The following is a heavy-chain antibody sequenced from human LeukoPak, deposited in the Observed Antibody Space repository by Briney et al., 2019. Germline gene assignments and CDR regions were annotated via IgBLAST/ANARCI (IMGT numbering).Heavy chain of an antibody. Sequence: PGGSLRLSCAASGFTFSSYAMHWVRQAPGKGLEWVAVISYDGSNKYYADFVKGRFTISRDNSKNTLYLQMNSLRAEDTAVYYCYLHCSSTTCYLYGMDVWGQGTTVTVSS. D-gene: IGHD2-2*01. J-gene: IGHJ6*02. CDR2: ISYDGSNK. CDR1: GFTFSSYA. V-gene: IGHV3-30-3*01. CDR3: YLHCSSTTCYLYGMDV.